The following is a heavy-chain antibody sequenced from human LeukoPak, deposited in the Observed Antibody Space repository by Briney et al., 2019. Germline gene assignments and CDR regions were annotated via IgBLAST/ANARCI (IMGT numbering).Heavy chain of an antibody. CDR2: ISGSGGST. D-gene: IGHD3-3*01. CDR3: AKDLAYYDFWSGLLGLCRQNYYYYGMDV. CDR1: GFTFSSYA. J-gene: IGHJ6*02. Sequence: GGSLRLSCAASGFTFSSYAMSWVRQAPGKGLEWVSAISGSGGSTYYADSVKGRFTISRDNSKNTLYLQMNSLRAEDTAVYYCAKDLAYYDFWSGLLGLCRQNYYYYGMDVWGQGTTVTVSS. V-gene: IGHV3-23*01.